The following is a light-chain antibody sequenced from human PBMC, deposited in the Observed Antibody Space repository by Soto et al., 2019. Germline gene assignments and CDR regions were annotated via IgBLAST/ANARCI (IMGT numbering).Light chain of an antibody. CDR2: GAT. J-gene: IGKJ2*01. CDR3: QQYYSPPYT. Sequence: DIVMTQSPDSLAVSLGERATINCKSSQSVLYSSNNKNYLGSHQQKPGQTPKLLIYGATTRDSVVPDRFSGRGSGTVFTLTISILQAENVAVYYCQQYYSPPYTFGQGTRLEIK. V-gene: IGKV4-1*01. CDR1: QSVLYSSNNKNY.